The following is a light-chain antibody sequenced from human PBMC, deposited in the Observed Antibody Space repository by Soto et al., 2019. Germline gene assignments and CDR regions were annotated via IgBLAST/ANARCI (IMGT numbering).Light chain of an antibody. CDR1: QSISSG. CDR2: KAS. V-gene: IGKV1-5*03. J-gene: IGKJ2*01. CDR3: QQYNSPMYT. Sequence: DLQMTQSPSTLSASVGDRVTITCRASQSISSGLAWYQQKPGKAPKLLIYKASSLESGVPSRFSGSGSGTEFTLTISSLQPDDFATYYCQQYNSPMYTFGQGTKLQIK.